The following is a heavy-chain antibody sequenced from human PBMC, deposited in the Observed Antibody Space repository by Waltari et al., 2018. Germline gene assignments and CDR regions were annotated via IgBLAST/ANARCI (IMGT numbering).Heavy chain of an antibody. J-gene: IGHJ6*03. CDR2: INHSGNT. D-gene: IGHD3-9*01. Sequence: QVHLQQWGAGLLKPSETLSLTCGVYSGSLTGYHWNWIRQAPGKGLEGIGDINHSGNTDYNPSLGSRVTISAETSKNQFSLHLTSVTAADTAVYYCARGHPFTIVSPRYYYYYYMDVWDKGTAVTVSS. CDR1: SGSLTGYH. V-gene: IGHV4-34*01. CDR3: ARGHPFTIVSPRYYYYYYMDV.